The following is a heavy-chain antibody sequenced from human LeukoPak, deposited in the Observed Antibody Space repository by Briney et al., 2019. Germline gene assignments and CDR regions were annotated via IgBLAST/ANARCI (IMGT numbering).Heavy chain of an antibody. Sequence: SVKVSCKASGGTFSSYAISWVRQATGQGLEWMGWMNPNSGNTGYAQKFQGRVTMTRNTSISTAYMELSSLRSEDTAVYYCARLPGGDSSSVVAFDIWGQGTMVTVSS. D-gene: IGHD2-21*02. CDR2: MNPNSGNT. J-gene: IGHJ3*02. CDR1: GGTFSSYA. CDR3: ARLPGGDSSSVVAFDI. V-gene: IGHV1-8*02.